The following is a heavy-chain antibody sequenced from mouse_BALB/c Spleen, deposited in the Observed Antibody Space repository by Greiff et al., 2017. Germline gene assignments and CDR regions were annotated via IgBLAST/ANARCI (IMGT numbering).Heavy chain of an antibody. CDR1: GFSLTSYG. CDR3: ALQLGYYFDY. D-gene: IGHD3-1*01. Sequence: VKLVESGPGLVAPSQSLSITCTVSGFSLTSYGVHWVRQPPGKGLEWLGVIWSGGSTDYDAAFISRLSISKDNSKSQVFFKMNSLQANDTAIYYCALQLGYYFDYWGQGTTLTVSS. J-gene: IGHJ2*01. V-gene: IGHV2-2*02. CDR2: IWSGGST.